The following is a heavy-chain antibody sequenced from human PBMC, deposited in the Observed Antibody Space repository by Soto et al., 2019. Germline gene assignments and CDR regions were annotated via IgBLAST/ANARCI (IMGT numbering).Heavy chain of an antibody. Sequence: EVQLVESGGGLIQPGGSLRLSCAASGFTVSSNYMSWVRQAPGKGLEWVSVIDRGGSTYYADSVKGRFTISGDNSKNTLYLHRNSLRAEDTAVYYCARASGYDFWSGYYRHYGMDVWGQGTTVTVSS. D-gene: IGHD3-3*01. J-gene: IGHJ6*02. V-gene: IGHV3-53*01. CDR3: ARASGYDFWSGYYRHYGMDV. CDR1: GFTVSSNY. CDR2: IDRGGST.